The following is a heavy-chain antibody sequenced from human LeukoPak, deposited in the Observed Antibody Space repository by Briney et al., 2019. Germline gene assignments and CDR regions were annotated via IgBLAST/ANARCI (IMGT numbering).Heavy chain of an antibody. J-gene: IGHJ6*02. Sequence: GGSLRLSCAASGFTFSSYSMNWVRQAPGKGLEWFSSISSSSSYIYYADSVKGRFTISRDNAKNSLYLQMNSLRAEDTAVYYCARDRRRVGATNYYYYYGMDVWGQGTTVTVSS. D-gene: IGHD1-26*01. CDR3: ARDRRRVGATNYYYYYGMDV. CDR1: GFTFSSYS. CDR2: ISSSSSYI. V-gene: IGHV3-21*01.